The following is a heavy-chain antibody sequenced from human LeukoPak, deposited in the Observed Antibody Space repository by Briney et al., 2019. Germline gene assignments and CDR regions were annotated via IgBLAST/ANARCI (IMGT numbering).Heavy chain of an antibody. V-gene: IGHV4-31*03. Sequence: SQTLSLTCTVSGGSISRGGYYWSWIRQHPGKGLEWIGYIYYSGSTYYNPSLKSRLTISVDTSKNQFSLKLTSVTAADTAVYYCAGEAPGYSSGYDYWGQGTLVTVSS. CDR2: IYYSGST. CDR1: GGSISRGGYY. J-gene: IGHJ4*02. CDR3: AGEAPGYSSGYDY. D-gene: IGHD6-19*01.